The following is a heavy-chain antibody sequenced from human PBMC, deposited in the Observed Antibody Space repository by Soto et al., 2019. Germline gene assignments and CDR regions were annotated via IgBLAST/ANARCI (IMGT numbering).Heavy chain of an antibody. Sequence: EVQLLESGGGLVQPGGSLRLSCAASGFTFSNYAMSWVRQAPGKGLDWVSVISSSGGNTDYADYVKGRFTISRDNSKNTGYLQMKDLRDEDTAVYYCAKERLARGIDYWGQGTLVTVSS. D-gene: IGHD3-10*01. V-gene: IGHV3-23*01. J-gene: IGHJ4*02. CDR3: AKERLARGIDY. CDR2: ISSSGGNT. CDR1: GFTFSNYA.